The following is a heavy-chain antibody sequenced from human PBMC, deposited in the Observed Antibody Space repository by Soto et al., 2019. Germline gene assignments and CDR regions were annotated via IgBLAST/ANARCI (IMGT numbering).Heavy chain of an antibody. Sequence: GGSLKLSCAASGFTFSDYDMSWIRQAPGKGLEWVSYISSSSSYTNYADSVKGRFTISRDNAKNSLYLQMNSLRAEDTAVYYCARDQATVFGVVIPPDYWGQGTLVTVSS. CDR2: ISSSSSYT. D-gene: IGHD3-3*01. CDR1: GFTFSDYD. CDR3: ARDQATVFGVVIPPDY. J-gene: IGHJ4*02. V-gene: IGHV3-11*06.